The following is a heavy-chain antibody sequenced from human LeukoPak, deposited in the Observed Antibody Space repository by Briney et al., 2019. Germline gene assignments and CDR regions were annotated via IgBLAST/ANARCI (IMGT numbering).Heavy chain of an antibody. V-gene: IGHV3-23*01. CDR3: ASAAGEVDY. J-gene: IGHJ4*02. CDR1: GFTFSSYA. D-gene: IGHD6-13*01. CDR2: ISGSGGST. Sequence: PGGSLRLSCAASGFTFSSYAMSCVRQTPGKGLEWVSAISGSGGSTYYTDSVKGRFTISRDNSKNTLYLQMNSLRAEDTAVYYCASAAGEVDYWGQGTLVTVSS.